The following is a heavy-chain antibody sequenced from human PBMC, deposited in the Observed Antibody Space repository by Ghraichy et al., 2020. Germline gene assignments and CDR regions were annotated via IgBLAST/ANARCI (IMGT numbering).Heavy chain of an antibody. CDR3: ARVGRFYDSSGYYYYDHYYGVDV. D-gene: IGHD3-22*01. V-gene: IGHV1-2*02. CDR1: GYTFTGHY. J-gene: IGHJ6*02. Sequence: ASVQVSCKASGYTFTGHYMHWVRQAPGQGLEWMGWINPNSGGTDYAQRSQGRVTMTRDTSITTAYMELTRLRSDDTAVYYCARVGRFYDSSGYYYYDHYYGVDVWGQGTTVTVSS. CDR2: INPNSGGT.